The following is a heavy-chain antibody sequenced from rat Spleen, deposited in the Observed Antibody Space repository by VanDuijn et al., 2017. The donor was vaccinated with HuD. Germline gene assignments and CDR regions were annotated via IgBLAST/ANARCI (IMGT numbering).Heavy chain of an antibody. J-gene: IGHJ3*01. CDR1: GFTFNNYW. Sequence: EVQVVESGGGLVQTGRSLKISCVASGFTFNNYWMTWIRQAPGKGPEWVASITNTGGSTSYPDSVKGRFTISRDNAKSTLYLQMDSLRSEDTATYYCTTDGQGARFAYWGQGTLVTVSS. CDR3: TTDGQGARFAY. V-gene: IGHV5-31*01. CDR2: ITNTGGST. D-gene: IGHD5-1*01.